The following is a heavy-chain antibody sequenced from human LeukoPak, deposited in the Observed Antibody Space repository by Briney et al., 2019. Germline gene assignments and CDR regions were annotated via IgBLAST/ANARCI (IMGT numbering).Heavy chain of an antibody. V-gene: IGHV3-23*01. CDR3: AKDAVRGRFDP. Sequence: GGSLRLSCAASESTFSTYAMSWVRQAPGKGLEWVSAISGGSDNTHYAESVKGRFTISRDISKSTVYLQMNGLRVEDTAVYYCAKDAVRGRFDPWGQGTMVTVSS. CDR1: ESTFSTYA. D-gene: IGHD3-10*01. J-gene: IGHJ5*02. CDR2: ISGGSDNT.